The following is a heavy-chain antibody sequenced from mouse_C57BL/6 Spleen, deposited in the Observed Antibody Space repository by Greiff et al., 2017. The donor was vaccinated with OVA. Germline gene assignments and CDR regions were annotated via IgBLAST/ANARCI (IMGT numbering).Heavy chain of an antibody. V-gene: IGHV1-42*01. CDR1: GYSFTGYY. CDR2: INPSTGGT. CDR3: ARREDYFDD. Sequence: VQLQQSGPELVKPGASVKISCKASGYSFTGYYMNWVKQSPEKSLEWIGEINPSTGGTTYNQKFKAKATLTVGKSSSTAYMQLKSLTSEDSAVYDCARREDYFDDWGKGTTLTVSS. J-gene: IGHJ2*01.